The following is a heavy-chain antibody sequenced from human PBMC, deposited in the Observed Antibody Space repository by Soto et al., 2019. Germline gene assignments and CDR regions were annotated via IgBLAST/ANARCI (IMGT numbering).Heavy chain of an antibody. V-gene: IGHV3-49*04. CDR1: GFTFGDYA. J-gene: IGHJ4*02. Sequence: PGGSLRLSCTASGFTFGDYAMSWVRQAPGKGLEWVGFIRSKAYGGTTEYAASVKGRFTISRDDSKSIAYLQMNSLKTEDTAVYYCTREARIAAAEVFFDYWGQGTLVTVSS. CDR3: TREARIAAAEVFFDY. D-gene: IGHD6-13*01. CDR2: IRSKAYGGTT.